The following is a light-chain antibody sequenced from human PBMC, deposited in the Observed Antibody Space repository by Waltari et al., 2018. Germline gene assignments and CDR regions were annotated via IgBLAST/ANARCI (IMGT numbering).Light chain of an antibody. Sequence: FLLTQPHSVSESPGKTITISFPRSGCSLAHHYVQWYQQRPGSAPTTVIFENFQRPSGVPHRFSGSIDSSSNSASLIISGLKTEDEADYYCQSSDNNTVFFGGGTRLTVL. J-gene: IGLJ2*01. V-gene: IGLV6-57*04. CDR3: QSSDNNTVF. CDR2: ENF. CDR1: GCSLAHHY.